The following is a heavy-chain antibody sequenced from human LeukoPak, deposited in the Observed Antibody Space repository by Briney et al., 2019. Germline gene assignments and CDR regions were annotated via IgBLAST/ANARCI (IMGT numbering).Heavy chain of an antibody. CDR2: ISGGSGSST. V-gene: IGHV3-23*01. CDR1: GFTFSNYA. D-gene: IGHD6-25*01. J-gene: IGHJ4*02. CDR3: AKGSSSGWPYFFDY. Sequence: GGSLRLSCAASGFTFSNYAMSWVRQAPGKALEWFSAISGGSGSSTYYADAVKGRFTISRDNSKTTLYLEMNSLRAEDTAVYYCAKGSSSGWPYFFDYWGQGTLVTVSS.